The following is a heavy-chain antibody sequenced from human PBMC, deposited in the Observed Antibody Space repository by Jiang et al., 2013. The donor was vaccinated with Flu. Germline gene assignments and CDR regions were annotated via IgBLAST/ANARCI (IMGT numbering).Heavy chain of an antibody. Sequence: GAEVKKPGASVKISCKASGFTFTKYDVHWVRQAPGQRLEWMGWINAGNGYTRYSQNFQGRVTFTRDTSASTVYMDVSSLRSEDTAVYYCARGGAVALDSWGQGTLVTVSA. J-gene: IGHJ4*02. CDR3: ARGGAVALDS. CDR1: GFTFTKYD. V-gene: IGHV1-3*01. CDR2: INAGNGYT. D-gene: IGHD2-8*02.